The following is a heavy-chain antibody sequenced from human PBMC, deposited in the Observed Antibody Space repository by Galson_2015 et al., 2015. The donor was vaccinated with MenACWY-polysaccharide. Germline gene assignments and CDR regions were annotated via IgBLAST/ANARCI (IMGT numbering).Heavy chain of an antibody. D-gene: IGHD5-18*01. Sequence: SVKVSCKASGGIFSTYAISWVRQAPGQGLEWMGGIIPIFGTPKYAQRFQGRVTITADESTSAAYMELSRLSSEDTAVYYCARYPFVLDYFLYHLGSGSFYICVQVTVVTFSS. CDR1: GGIFSTYA. J-gene: IGHJ3*02. CDR3: ARYPFVLDYFLYHLGSGSFYI. CDR2: IIPIFGTP. V-gene: IGHV1-69*13.